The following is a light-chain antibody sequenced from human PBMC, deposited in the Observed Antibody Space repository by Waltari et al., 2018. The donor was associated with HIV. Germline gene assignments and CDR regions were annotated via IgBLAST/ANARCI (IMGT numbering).Light chain of an antibody. J-gene: IGKJ1*01. CDR3: QQYLDLPPWT. CDR2: AAS. CDR1: QNIRGN. Sequence: DIVMTQSPATLSVSPGEPATLSCRASQNIRGNLAWYQQRHGQSPRLIIYAASSREPGIPARFSGRGSGTEFTLTITHLESDDSAFYYCQQYLDLPPWTFGQGTKVEI. V-gene: IGKV3D-15*01.